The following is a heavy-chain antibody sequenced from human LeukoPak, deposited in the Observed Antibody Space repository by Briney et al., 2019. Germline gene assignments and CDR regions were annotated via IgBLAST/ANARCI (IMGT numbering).Heavy chain of an antibody. CDR3: AKDNYYDSSGYSYFDY. CDR1: GVTLSSYA. Sequence: GGSLRLSCAASGVTLSSYAMSGVRHAPGKGLEGVSAISGSGGSTYYADSVKGRFTISRDNSKNTPYLQMNSLRAEDTAVYYCAKDNYYDSSGYSYFDYWGQGTLVTVSS. CDR2: ISGSGGST. D-gene: IGHD3-22*01. J-gene: IGHJ4*02. V-gene: IGHV3-23*01.